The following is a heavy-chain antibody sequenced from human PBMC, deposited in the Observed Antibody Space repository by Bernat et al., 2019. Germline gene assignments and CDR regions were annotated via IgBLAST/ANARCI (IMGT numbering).Heavy chain of an antibody. J-gene: IGHJ4*02. D-gene: IGHD3-10*01. CDR3: ARDDGDIVGDY. CDR2: IYYSGNT. Sequence: QVQLQESGPGLVKPSETLSLTCTVSGDSISDYYWSWIRQPPGKGLEWIGYIYYSGNTDYNPSLKSRVTISVDTSKNQFSLNLNSVTAADTAVYYCARDDGDIVGDYWGQGTLVTVSS. V-gene: IGHV4-59*01. CDR1: GDSISDYY.